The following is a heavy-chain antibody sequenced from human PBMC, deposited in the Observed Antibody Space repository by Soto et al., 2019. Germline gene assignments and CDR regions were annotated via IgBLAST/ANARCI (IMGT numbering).Heavy chain of an antibody. J-gene: IGHJ6*03. CDR1: GFTFSSYA. Sequence: EVQLLESGGGLVQPGGSLRLSCAASGFTFSSYAMSWVRQAPGKGLEWVSAISGSGGSTYYADSVKGRFTISRDNSKNTMYLQMNSLRAEDTAVYYCAAVAEFYYYYYMDVWGKGTTVTVSS. V-gene: IGHV3-23*01. CDR2: ISGSGGST. D-gene: IGHD6-19*01. CDR3: AAVAEFYYYYYMDV.